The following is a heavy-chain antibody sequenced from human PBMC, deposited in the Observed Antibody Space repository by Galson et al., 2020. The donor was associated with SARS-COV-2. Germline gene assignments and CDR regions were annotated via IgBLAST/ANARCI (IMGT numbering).Heavy chain of an antibody. CDR2: TYYRSQWFN. D-gene: IGHD6-19*01. J-gene: IGHJ4*02. CDR1: GDSVSSNSAA. CDR3: AGELVAGLDY. V-gene: IGHV6-1*01. Sequence: SQTLSLTCAISGDSVSSNSAAWNWIRQSPTSGLEWLGRTYYRSQWFNDYAVSLRSRITITPDTSRNQFSLQLNSVTPEDTAVYYCAGELVAGLDYWGQGTLVTVSS.